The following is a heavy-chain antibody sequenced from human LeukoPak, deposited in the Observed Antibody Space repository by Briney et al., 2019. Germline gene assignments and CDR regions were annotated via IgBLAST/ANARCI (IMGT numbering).Heavy chain of an antibody. J-gene: IGHJ6*02. CDR3: ARANDFWSGYYYGMDV. CDR2: INAGNGNT. Sequence: ASVKVSCKASGYTFTTYTIHWVRQAPGQRLEWMGWINAGNGNTKYSQHFQGRVTITRDTSASTAYMELSSLRSEDTAVYYCARANDFWSGYYYGMDVWGQETTVTVSS. D-gene: IGHD3-3*01. CDR1: GYTFTTYT. V-gene: IGHV1-3*01.